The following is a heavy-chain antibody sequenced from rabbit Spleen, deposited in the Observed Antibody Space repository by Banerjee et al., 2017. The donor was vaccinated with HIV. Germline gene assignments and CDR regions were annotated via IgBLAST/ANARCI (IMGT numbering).Heavy chain of an antibody. CDR3: ARGITYGYAGDAYPPYAMDL. J-gene: IGHJ6*01. D-gene: IGHD6-1*01. Sequence: QEQLVESGGGLVQPGGSLKLSCKASGFDFSSSDYMCWVRQAPGKGLEWISCIAGSSSGFTYSATWAKGRFTCSKTSSTTVTLQMTSLTVADTATYFCARGITYGYAGDAYPPYAMDLWGPGTLVTVS. CDR2: IAGSSSGFT. CDR1: GFDFSSSDY. V-gene: IGHV1S45*01.